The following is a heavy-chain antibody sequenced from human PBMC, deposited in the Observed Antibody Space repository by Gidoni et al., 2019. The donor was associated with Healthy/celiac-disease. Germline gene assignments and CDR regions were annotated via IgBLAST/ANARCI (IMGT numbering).Heavy chain of an antibody. D-gene: IGHD6-19*01. CDR2: ISYDGSNK. CDR3: AKEVSGWGRYYGMDV. CDR1: RFTFISYG. J-gene: IGHJ6*02. V-gene: IGHV3-30*18. Sequence: QVQLVESGGGVVQPGRSLSLSCPASRFTFISYGMHWVRQAPGKGLAWVAVISYDGSNKYYADSVKGRFTISRDNSKNTLYLQMNSLRAEDTAVYYCAKEVSGWGRYYGMDVWGQGTTVTVSS.